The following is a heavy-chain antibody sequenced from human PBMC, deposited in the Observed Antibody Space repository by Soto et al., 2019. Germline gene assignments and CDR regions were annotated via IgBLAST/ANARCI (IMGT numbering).Heavy chain of an antibody. D-gene: IGHD3-22*01. Sequence: PSETLSLTCTVSGGSISTGGYYWSWIRQHPGKGLEWIGYIYYSGSTYYNPSLESRVTISIDTSKKQFSLKLSSVTAADTAVYYCASLSAGYYYDSSGYYFDYWGQGTLVTVSS. V-gene: IGHV4-31*03. CDR2: IYYSGST. J-gene: IGHJ4*02. CDR1: GGSISTGGYY. CDR3: ASLSAGYYYDSSGYYFDY.